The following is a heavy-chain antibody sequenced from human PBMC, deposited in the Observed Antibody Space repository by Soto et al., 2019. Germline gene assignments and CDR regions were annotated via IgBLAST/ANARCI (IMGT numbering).Heavy chain of an antibody. CDR2: ISSSSSTI. V-gene: IGHV3-48*02. Sequence: EVQLVESGGGLVQPGGSLRLSCAASGFTFSSYSMNWVRQAPGKGLEWVSYISSSSSTIYYADSVKGQFTISRDNAMNSLYLQMNSLRDEDTDVYYCARDIKQLWLRLGSSWHSNWFDPWGQGTLVTVSS. J-gene: IGHJ5*02. CDR3: ARDIKQLWLRLGSSWHSNWFDP. CDR1: GFTFSSYS. D-gene: IGHD5-18*01.